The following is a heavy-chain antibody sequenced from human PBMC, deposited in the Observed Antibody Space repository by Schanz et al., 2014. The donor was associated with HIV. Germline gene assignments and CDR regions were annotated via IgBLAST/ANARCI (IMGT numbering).Heavy chain of an antibody. CDR3: ARVVYDTQTGSYNGGWYYFDN. CDR2: MNPNSGNT. V-gene: IGHV1-8*02. CDR1: GYTFTGYY. D-gene: IGHD3-9*01. J-gene: IGHJ4*02. Sequence: QVQLVQSGAEVKKPGASVKVSCKASGYTFTGYYMHWVRQATGQGLEWMGWMNPNSGNTGYAQKFQGRVTMTRNTSISTAYMELSSLRSEDTAVYYCARVVYDTQTGSYNGGWYYFDNWGLGTLVTVSS.